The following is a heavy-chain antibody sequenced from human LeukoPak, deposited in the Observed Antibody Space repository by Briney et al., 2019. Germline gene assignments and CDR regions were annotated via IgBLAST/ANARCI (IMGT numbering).Heavy chain of an antibody. CDR1: GGSFSGYY. CDR2: INHSGST. D-gene: IGHD3-10*01. V-gene: IGHV4-34*01. Sequence: SETLSHTCAVYGGSFSGYYWSWIRQPPGKGLEWIGEINHSGSTNYNPSLKSRVTISVDTSKNQFSLKLSSVTAADTAVYYCARERRPLYGSGSYCFDYWGQGTLVTVSS. CDR3: ARERRPLYGSGSYCFDY. J-gene: IGHJ4*02.